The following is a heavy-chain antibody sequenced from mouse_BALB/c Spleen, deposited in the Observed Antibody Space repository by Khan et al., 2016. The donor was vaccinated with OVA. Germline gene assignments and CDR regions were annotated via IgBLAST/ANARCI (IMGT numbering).Heavy chain of an antibody. Sequence: EVQLQQSGPDLVKPGASVKISCKASGYSFTLYYMSWVKQSHGKSLEWIGRVNPNTDNINYNQEFKGKAILTVDKSSNKPYMDLRSLTSEDSAVYFCGREYDVFASWGQGTLVTVAA. D-gene: IGHD2-14*01. CDR2: VNPNTDNI. CDR3: GREYDVFAS. CDR1: GYSFTLYY. V-gene: IGHV1-26*01. J-gene: IGHJ3*01.